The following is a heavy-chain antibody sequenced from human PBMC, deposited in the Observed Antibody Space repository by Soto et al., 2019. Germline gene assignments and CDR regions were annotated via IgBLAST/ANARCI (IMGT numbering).Heavy chain of an antibody. CDR3: TKPIPASGYYYGMDV. J-gene: IGHJ6*02. CDR2: IRSKGNTYAT. CDR1: GFALSGST. D-gene: IGHD2-2*01. Sequence: EVQLVETGGGLVQPGGSLKLSCAASGFALSGSTMHWVRQASGKGLEWVGRIRSKGNTYATSYAASVQGRFTISRDVSKNTAFLEMNSLKTEDTAVYYCTKPIPASGYYYGMDVWGQGTTVTVSS. V-gene: IGHV3-73*02.